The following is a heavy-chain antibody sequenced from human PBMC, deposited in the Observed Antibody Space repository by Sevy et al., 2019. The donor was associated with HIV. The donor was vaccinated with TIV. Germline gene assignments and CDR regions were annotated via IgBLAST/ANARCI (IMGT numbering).Heavy chain of an antibody. D-gene: IGHD5-18*01. CDR2: INSDGSNT. CDR3: ARGKSGYGYGLDY. J-gene: IGHJ4*02. CDR1: GFIFNTFY. V-gene: IGHV3-74*01. Sequence: GGSLRLSCAASGFIFNTFYMHWVRQAPGKGLEWVSRINSDGSNTNYADSVKGRFTISRDNAKNTLYLQMNSLRVEDTAVYYCARGKSGYGYGLDYWGQGTLVTVSS.